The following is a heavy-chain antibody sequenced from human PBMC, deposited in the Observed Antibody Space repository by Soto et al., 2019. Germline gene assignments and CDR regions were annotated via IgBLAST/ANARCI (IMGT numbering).Heavy chain of an antibody. CDR2: ISYDGSNK. D-gene: IGHD6-13*01. CDR1: GFTFSSYA. CDR3: ARDYWEKAAAGPHGYSYYYGMDV. J-gene: IGHJ6*02. Sequence: GGSLRLSCAASGFTFSSYAMHWGRQAPCKGLEWVAVISYDGSNKYYADSVKGRFTISRDNSKNTLYLQMNSLRAEDTAVYYCARDYWEKAAAGPHGYSYYYGMDVWGQGTTVTVSS. V-gene: IGHV3-30-3*01.